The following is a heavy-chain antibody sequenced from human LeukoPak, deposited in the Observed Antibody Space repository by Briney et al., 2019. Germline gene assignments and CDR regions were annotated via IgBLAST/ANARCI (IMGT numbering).Heavy chain of an antibody. CDR2: ISSSSSYI. J-gene: IGHJ4*02. V-gene: IGHV3-21*04. CDR3: AKDSPYAYYGSGSYWDY. D-gene: IGHD3-10*01. CDR1: GFTFSSYS. Sequence: GGSLRLSCAASGFTFSSYSMNWVRQAPGKGLEWVSSISSSSSYIYYADSVKGRFTISRDNAKNSLYLQMNSLRAEDTAVYYCAKDSPYAYYGSGSYWDYWGQGTLVTVSS.